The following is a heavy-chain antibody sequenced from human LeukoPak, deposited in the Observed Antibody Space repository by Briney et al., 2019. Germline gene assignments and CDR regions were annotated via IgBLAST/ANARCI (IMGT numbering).Heavy chain of an antibody. CDR1: GASVSSGGYY. D-gene: IGHD3-10*01. CDR2: IYYSGST. Sequence: SETLSLTCTVSGASVSSGGYYWSWIRQPPGKGLEWIGYIYYSGSTNYDPSLKSRVTISVDTSKNQFSLKVNSVTAADTAIYYCARRGGSGRSFDYWGQGTLVTVSS. CDR3: ARRGGSGRSFDY. J-gene: IGHJ4*02. V-gene: IGHV4-61*08.